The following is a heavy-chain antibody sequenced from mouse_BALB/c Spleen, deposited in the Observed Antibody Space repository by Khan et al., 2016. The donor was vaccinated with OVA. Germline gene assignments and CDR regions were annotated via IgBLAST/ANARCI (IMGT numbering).Heavy chain of an antibody. CDR2: INTYTGEP. CDR1: GYTFKNHG. J-gene: IGHJ4*01. Sequence: QIQLVQSGPELKKPGETVKISGKASGYTFKNHGMNWVKQAPGKGLKWMGWINTYTGEPTYVEDFKGRFAFSLETSASTAYLQINNLKNEDTATYFCARPPFFSYVMVYWGQGTSVTVSS. V-gene: IGHV9-3-1*01. CDR3: ARPPFFSYVMVY.